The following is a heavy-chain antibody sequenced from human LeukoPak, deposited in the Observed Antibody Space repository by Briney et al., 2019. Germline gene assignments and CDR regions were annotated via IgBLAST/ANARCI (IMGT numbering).Heavy chain of an antibody. CDR1: GYSFTDYI. CDR3: AREGPRAV. CDR2: IGTYDGHT. V-gene: IGHV1-18*01. J-gene: IGHJ6*02. Sequence: GASVKVSCKTSGYSFTDYIIAWVRQAPGQGLEWLGWIGTYDGHTSYAQKVQGRVTMTTDTSATTAYLELRSLTSDDTALYYCAREGPRAVWGQGTTVTVSS.